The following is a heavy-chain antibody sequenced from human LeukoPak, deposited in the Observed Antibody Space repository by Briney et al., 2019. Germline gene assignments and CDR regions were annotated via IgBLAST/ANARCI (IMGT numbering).Heavy chain of an antibody. CDR2: ISYDGSDK. V-gene: IGHV3-30*03. CDR3: ARTSGSYPINDVDY. Sequence: GGSLRLSCAASGFTFSSYGMHWVRQAPGKGLEWVAVISYDGSDKYYADSVKGRFTISRDNSRNTLYLQMNTLRAEDTAVYYCARTSGSYPINDVDYWGQGTLVTVSS. CDR1: GFTFSSYG. J-gene: IGHJ4*02. D-gene: IGHD1-26*01.